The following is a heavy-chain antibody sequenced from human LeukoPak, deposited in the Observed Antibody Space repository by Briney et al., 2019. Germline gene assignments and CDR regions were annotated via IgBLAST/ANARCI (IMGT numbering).Heavy chain of an antibody. CDR1: GYTFTGYY. Sequence: ASVKVSCKASGYTFTGYYMHWVRQAPGQGLAWMGRINPNSGSKNYAHKFQRRVSMTRDTSISTAYMELSRLRSDDTAVYYCARESDIVLMVCAMPYFDYWGQGTLVTVSS. CDR3: ARESDIVLMVCAMPYFDY. D-gene: IGHD2-8*01. CDR2: INPNSGSK. V-gene: IGHV1-2*06. J-gene: IGHJ4*02.